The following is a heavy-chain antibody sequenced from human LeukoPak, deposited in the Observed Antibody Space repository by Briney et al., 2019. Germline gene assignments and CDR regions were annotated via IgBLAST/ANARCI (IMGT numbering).Heavy chain of an antibody. D-gene: IGHD3-10*01. CDR3: ARDMVRGVFDY. J-gene: IGHJ4*02. CDR2: INSDGSRT. V-gene: IGHV3-74*01. Sequence: QAGGSLRLSCAASGFTFSSYWMHWVRQAPGKGLVWVSRINSDGSRTSNADSVKGRFTISRDNAKNTLYLQMNSLRAEDTAVYYCARDMVRGVFDYWGQGTLVTVSS. CDR1: GFTFSSYW.